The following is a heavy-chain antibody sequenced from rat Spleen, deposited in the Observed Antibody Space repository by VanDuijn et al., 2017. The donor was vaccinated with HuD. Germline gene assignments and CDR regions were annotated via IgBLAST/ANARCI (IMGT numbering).Heavy chain of an antibody. V-gene: IGHV5-29*01. CDR1: GFTFSDYG. CDR3: ARQATTVPSYFDY. D-gene: IGHD1-1*01. CDR2: ISYEGSST. Sequence: EVQLVESGGGLVQPGRSLKLSCAASGFTFSDYGVAWVRQAPTTGLEWVASISYEGSSTYYGDSVKGRFTISRDNAKSTLYLQVDSLRSEDTTTYYCARQATTVPSYFDYWGQGVMVTVSS. J-gene: IGHJ2*01.